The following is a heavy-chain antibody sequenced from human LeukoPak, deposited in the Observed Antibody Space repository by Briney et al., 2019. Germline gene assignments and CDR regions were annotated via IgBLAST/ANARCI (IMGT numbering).Heavy chain of an antibody. J-gene: IGHJ4*02. V-gene: IGHV3-7*01. CDR1: GFTFSSYW. Sequence: GGSLRLSCAASGFTFSSYWMSWVRQAPGKGLEWVANIKQDGSEKYYVDSVKGRFTISRDNAKNSLYLQMNSLRAEDTAVYYCARDRDYYDSSLLFDYWGQGTLVTVSS. CDR2: IKQDGSEK. D-gene: IGHD3-22*01. CDR3: ARDRDYYDSSLLFDY.